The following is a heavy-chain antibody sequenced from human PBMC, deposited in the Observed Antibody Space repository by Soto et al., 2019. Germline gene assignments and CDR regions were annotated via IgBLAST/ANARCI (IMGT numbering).Heavy chain of an antibody. D-gene: IGHD2-15*01. V-gene: IGHV4-59*08. CDR1: GDSISTYY. CDR2: ISYSGST. CDR3: ARHTCSGGSCYRFFDH. Sequence: SETLSLTCTVSGDSISTYYWSWIRQPPGKRLEYIGYISYSGSTNYNPSLKSRVTMSLDTSENQFSLKLSSVIAADTAVYYCARHTCSGGSCYRFFDHWGQGALVTVSS. J-gene: IGHJ4*02.